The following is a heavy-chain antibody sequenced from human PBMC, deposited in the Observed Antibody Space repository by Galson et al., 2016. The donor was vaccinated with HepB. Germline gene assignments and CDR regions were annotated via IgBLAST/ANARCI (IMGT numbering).Heavy chain of an antibody. V-gene: IGHV3-33*01. CDR3: ARDYGSSSGGYSYYYMDV. CDR1: GFTFSSYG. J-gene: IGHJ6*03. CDR2: IWYDGSNK. Sequence: SLRLSCAASGFTFSSYGIHWVRQAPGKGLEWVAVIWYDGSNKYYADSVRGRFTISRDNSKNTLYLQMNSLRAEDTAVYYCARDYGSSSGGYSYYYMDVWGKGTTVTVAS. D-gene: IGHD6-6*01.